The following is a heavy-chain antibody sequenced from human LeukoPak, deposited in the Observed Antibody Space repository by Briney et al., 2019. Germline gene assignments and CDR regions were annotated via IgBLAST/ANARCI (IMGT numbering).Heavy chain of an antibody. CDR2: IYYSGST. Sequence: PSQTLSLTCTVSGGSISSGGYYWSWIRQHPGKGLEWIGYIYYSGSTYHNPSLKSRVTISVDTSKNQFSLKLSSVTAADTAVYYCARARGRLTRVDYWGQGTLVTVSS. CDR1: GGSISSGGYY. J-gene: IGHJ4*02. V-gene: IGHV4-31*03. CDR3: ARARGRLTRVDY. D-gene: IGHD3-10*01.